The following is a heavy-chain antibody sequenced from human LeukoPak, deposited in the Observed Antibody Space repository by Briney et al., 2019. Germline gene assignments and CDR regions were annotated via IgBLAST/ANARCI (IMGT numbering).Heavy chain of an antibody. CDR1: GYTFTSYD. CDR2: XNPXSXNT. J-gene: IGHJ4*02. CDR3: ARRLD. D-gene: IGHD6-19*01. V-gene: IGHV1-8*01. Sequence: ASVKVSCKASGYTFTSYDINWVRQATGQGLEXMGWXNPXSXNTGYAQKFQGRVTMXXNXSISTAYMELSSLRSEDTAVYYCARRLDWGQGTLVTVSS.